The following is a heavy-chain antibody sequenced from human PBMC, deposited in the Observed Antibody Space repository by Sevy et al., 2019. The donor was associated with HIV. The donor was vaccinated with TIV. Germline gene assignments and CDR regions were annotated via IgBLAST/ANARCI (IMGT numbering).Heavy chain of an antibody. D-gene: IGHD2-15*01. Sequence: SETLSLTCTVSGGSISSYYWSWIRQPPGKGLEWIGYIYYSGSTNYNPSLKSRVTISVDTSKNQFSLKLSSVTAADTAVYYCARDIVVVVGDYYYYYGMDVWCQGTTVTVSS. CDR1: GGSISSYY. J-gene: IGHJ6*02. CDR2: IYYSGST. V-gene: IGHV4-59*13. CDR3: ARDIVVVVGDYYYYYGMDV.